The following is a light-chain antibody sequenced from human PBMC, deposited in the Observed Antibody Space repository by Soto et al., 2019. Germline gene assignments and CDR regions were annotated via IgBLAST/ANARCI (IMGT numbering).Light chain of an antibody. V-gene: IGLV1-40*01. Sequence: QSVLTQPPSVSGAPGQRVTISCTGSSSSIGARYDVHWYQRLPGRAPKLLIYDNSHRPSGVPDRFSGSKSVTSASLAITGLLAEDEADYFCQSYDSSLNIYVFGTGTKVTV. CDR3: QSYDSSLNIYV. J-gene: IGLJ1*01. CDR1: SSSIGARYD. CDR2: DNS.